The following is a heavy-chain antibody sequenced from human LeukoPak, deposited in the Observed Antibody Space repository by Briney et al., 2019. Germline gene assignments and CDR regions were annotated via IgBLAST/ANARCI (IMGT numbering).Heavy chain of an antibody. CDR2: INTNTGNP. CDR3: ARGQDWYSSGWYEAFDI. CDR1: GYTFTSYA. D-gene: IGHD6-19*01. J-gene: IGHJ3*02. V-gene: IGHV7-4-1*02. Sequence: ASVKVSCKASGYTFTSYAMNWVRQAPGQGLEWMGWINTNTGNPTYAQGFTGRFVFSLDTSVSTAYLQISSLKAEDTAVYYCARGQDWYSSGWYEAFDIWGQGTMVTVSS.